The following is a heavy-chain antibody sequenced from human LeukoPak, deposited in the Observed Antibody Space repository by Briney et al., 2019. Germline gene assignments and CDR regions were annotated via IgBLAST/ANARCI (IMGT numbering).Heavy chain of an antibody. CDR1: GYTFTSYA. CDR2: INAGNGNT. V-gene: IGHV1-3*01. J-gene: IGHJ5*02. Sequence: ASVKVSCKASGYTFTSYAMHWVRQAPGQRLERMGWINAGNGNTKYSQKFQGRVTITRDTSASTAYMELSSLRSEDTAVYYCARDLSLYYDSSGYRGYPFDPWGQGTLVTVSS. CDR3: ARDLSLYYDSSGYRGYPFDP. D-gene: IGHD3-22*01.